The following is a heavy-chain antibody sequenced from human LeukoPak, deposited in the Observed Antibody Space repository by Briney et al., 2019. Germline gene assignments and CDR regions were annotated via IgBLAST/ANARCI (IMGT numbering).Heavy chain of an antibody. CDR2: FDPEDGET. CDR1: GYTLTVLS. D-gene: IGHD1-26*01. J-gene: IGHJ6*03. Sequence: ASVKVSCKVSGYTLTVLSMHWVRQAPGKGLEWMGGFDPEDGETIYAQKFQGRVTMTEDTSTDTAYMELSSLRSEDTAVYYCATAGYRVGATTDYYYMDVWGKGTTVTVSS. V-gene: IGHV1-24*01. CDR3: ATAGYRVGATTDYYYMDV.